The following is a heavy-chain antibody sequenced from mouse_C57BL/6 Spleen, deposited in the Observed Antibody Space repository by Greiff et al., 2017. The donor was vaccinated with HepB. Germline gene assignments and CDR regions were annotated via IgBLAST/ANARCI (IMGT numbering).Heavy chain of an antibody. J-gene: IGHJ2*01. CDR3: ARNYGSSYAFDY. Sequence: VQLQESGAELVRPGTSVKVSCKASGYAFTNYLIEWVKQRPGQGLEWIGVINPGSGGTNYNEKFKGKATLTADKSSSTAYMPLSSLTSEDSAVYFCARNYGSSYAFDYWGQGTTLTVSS. CDR2: INPGSGGT. CDR1: GYAFTNYL. V-gene: IGHV1-54*01. D-gene: IGHD1-1*01.